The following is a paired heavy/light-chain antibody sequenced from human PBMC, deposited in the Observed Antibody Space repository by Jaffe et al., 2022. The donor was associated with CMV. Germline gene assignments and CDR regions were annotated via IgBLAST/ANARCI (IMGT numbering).Light chain of an antibody. CDR1: SGHSSYA. CDR3: QTWGTGIQV. CDR2: LNSDGSH. Sequence: QLVLTQSPSASASLGASVKLTCTLSSGHSSYAIAWHQQQPEKGPRYLMKLNSDGSHSKGDGIPDRFSGSSSGAERYLTISSLQSEDEADYYCQTWGTGIQVFGTGTKVTVL. J-gene: IGLJ1*01. V-gene: IGLV4-69*01.
Heavy chain of an antibody. CDR3: ARDTVRITIFGVVITEDYYGMDV. J-gene: IGHJ6*02. CDR1: GYTFTSYG. D-gene: IGHD3-3*01. CDR2: ISAYNGNT. V-gene: IGHV1-18*01. Sequence: QVQLVQSGAEVKKPGASVKVSCKASGYTFTSYGISWVRQAPGQGLEWMGWISAYNGNTNYAQKLQGRVTMTTDTSTSTAYMELRSLRSDDTAVYYCARDTVRITIFGVVITEDYYGMDVWGQGTTVTVSS.